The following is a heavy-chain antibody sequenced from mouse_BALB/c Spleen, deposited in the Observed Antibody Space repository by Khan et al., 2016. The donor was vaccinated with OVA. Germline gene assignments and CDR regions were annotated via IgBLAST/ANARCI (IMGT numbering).Heavy chain of an antibody. CDR1: GYTFTDFL. CDR2: IYPGSGYT. CDR3: ARAGYGGFAY. D-gene: IGHD3-2*02. J-gene: IGHJ3*01. V-gene: IGHV1-81*01. Sequence: QVQLQQSGPELVKPGASVRMSCNASGYTFTDFLISWVKQRAGQGLEWIGEIYPGSGYTYYNEKLKGKATLTSDRSSNTAYMELSSLTSADSAVYCCARAGYGGFAYWGQGTLVTVSA.